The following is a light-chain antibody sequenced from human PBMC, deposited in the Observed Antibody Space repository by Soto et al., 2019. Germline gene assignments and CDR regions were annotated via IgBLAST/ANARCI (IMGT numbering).Light chain of an antibody. CDR2: GVG. V-gene: IGLV2-14*01. CDR3: NSYTTFSILV. J-gene: IGLJ2*01. CDR1: STDIGAYDY. Sequence: QSVLTQPASVSGSPGQSITISCTGTSTDIGAYDYVSWHQQHPGEAPKVIIYGVGNRPSGVSNRFSGSKSGNTASLTISGLQAEDEADYYCNSYTTFSILVFGGGIKLTVL.